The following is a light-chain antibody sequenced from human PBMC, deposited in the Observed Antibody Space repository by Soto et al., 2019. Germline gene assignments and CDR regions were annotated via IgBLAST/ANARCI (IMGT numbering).Light chain of an antibody. Sequence: EIVLAQSPATLSLSPGDRATLSCRASRSVGDYLAWYQQKPGQPPRLLIYDASNRATGIPARFSGSGSRTDFTLTISSLEPEDFAVYYCQQRSDWPLTFGGGTKVEIK. V-gene: IGKV3-11*01. J-gene: IGKJ4*01. CDR3: QQRSDWPLT. CDR1: RSVGDY. CDR2: DAS.